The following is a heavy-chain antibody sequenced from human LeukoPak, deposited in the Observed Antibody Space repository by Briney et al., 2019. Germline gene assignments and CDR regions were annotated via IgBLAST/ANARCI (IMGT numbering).Heavy chain of an antibody. Sequence: GGSLRLSCEVSGFTFSSYWIHWARQAPGQGPVWVSRINSDGSSIGYADSVKGRFTISRDNAKNTLYLQMNSLRAEDTAVFFHAEAGIRDHQFDHWGQGALVTVSS. D-gene: IGHD2-21*01. V-gene: IGHV3-74*01. CDR1: GFTFSSYW. J-gene: IGHJ4*02. CDR3: AEAGIRDHQFDH. CDR2: INSDGSSI.